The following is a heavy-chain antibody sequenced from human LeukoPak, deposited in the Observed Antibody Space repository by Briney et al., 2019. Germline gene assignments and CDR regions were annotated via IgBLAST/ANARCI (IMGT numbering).Heavy chain of an antibody. J-gene: IGHJ4*02. CDR3: ARSEGYSGFSYYFDY. V-gene: IGHV3-7*01. CDR2: IEQVGSEK. Sequence: PGGSLRLSCAASGFTFSSYWMSWVRQAPGKGLEWVANIEQVGSEKYYVDSVKGRFAISRDNAKNSLYLQMNSLRAEDTAVYYCARSEGYSGFSYYFDYWGQGTLVTVSS. D-gene: IGHD5-12*01. CDR1: GFTFSSYW.